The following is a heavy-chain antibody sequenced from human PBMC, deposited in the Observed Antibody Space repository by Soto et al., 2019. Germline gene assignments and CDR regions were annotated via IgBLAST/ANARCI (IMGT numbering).Heavy chain of an antibody. CDR1: GFTFSGFG. CDR2: IWYDGSKK. J-gene: IGHJ3*02. CDR3: ARGRGGSYGGNSAHFDI. D-gene: IGHD4-17*01. Sequence: QVQLVESGGGVVQPGTSLRLSCEASGFTFSGFGMHWVRQAPGKGLEWVAVIWYDGSKKYYADCVKGRFTISRDNSKNTLYLQMNILRAEDTAVYYCARGRGGSYGGNSAHFDIWGQGTLVTVSS. V-gene: IGHV3-33*01.